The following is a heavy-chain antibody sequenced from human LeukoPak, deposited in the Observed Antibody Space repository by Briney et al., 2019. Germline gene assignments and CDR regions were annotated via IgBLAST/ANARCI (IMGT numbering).Heavy chain of an antibody. CDR2: IYHSGNT. CDR3: ARHAHPRWVRGSYNWFDP. Sequence: TSETLSLTCTVSGYSTSTSYYWGWIRQPPGKGLEWIGSIYHSGNTYYNPSLKSRVTISVDTSKNQFSLKLNSVTAADTAVYYCARHAHPRWVRGSYNWFDPWGQGNLVTVSS. CDR1: GYSTSTSYY. D-gene: IGHD3-10*01. V-gene: IGHV4-38-2*02. J-gene: IGHJ5*02.